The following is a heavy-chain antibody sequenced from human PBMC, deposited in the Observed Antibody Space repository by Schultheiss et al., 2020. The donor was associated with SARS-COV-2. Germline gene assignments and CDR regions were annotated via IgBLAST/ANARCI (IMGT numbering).Heavy chain of an antibody. CDR2: INHSGST. CDR3: ARVSLGGMDV. Sequence: SETLSLTCAVYGGSFSGYYWSWIRQPPGKGLEWIGEINHSGSTNYNPSLKSRVTISVDTSKNQFSLKLSSVTAADTAVYYCARVSLGGMDVWGQGTTVTVSS. V-gene: IGHV4-34*01. J-gene: IGHJ6*02. CDR1: GGSFSGYY.